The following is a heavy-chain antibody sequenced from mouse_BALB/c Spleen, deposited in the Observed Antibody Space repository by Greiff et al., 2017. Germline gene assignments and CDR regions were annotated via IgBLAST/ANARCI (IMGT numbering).Heavy chain of an antibody. V-gene: IGHV1-7*01. CDR2: INPSTGYT. J-gene: IGHJ2*01. CDR1: GYPFPIYW. D-gene: IGHD1-1*01. Sequence: QVQLQQSGAELAKPGASVKMSCKASGYPFPIYWMPWVKQRPGQGLEWIGYINPSTGYTEYNQKFKDKATLTADKSSSTAYMQLSSLTSEDSAVYYCARARDYYGSRAYFDYWGQGTTLTVSS. CDR3: ARARDYYGSRAYFDY.